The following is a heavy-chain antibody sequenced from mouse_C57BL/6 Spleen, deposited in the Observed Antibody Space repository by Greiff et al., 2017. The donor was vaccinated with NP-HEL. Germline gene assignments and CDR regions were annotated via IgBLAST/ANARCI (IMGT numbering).Heavy chain of an antibody. CDR1: GYTFTDYN. Sequence: EVQLQQSGPELVKPGASVKMSCKASGYTFTDYNMHWVKQSHGMSLEWIGYINPNNGGTSYNQKFKGKATLTVNKSSSTAYMELRSLTSEDSAVYYCASPSTVDWYFDVWGTGTTVTVSS. J-gene: IGHJ1*03. D-gene: IGHD1-1*01. V-gene: IGHV1-22*01. CDR2: INPNNGGT. CDR3: ASPSTVDWYFDV.